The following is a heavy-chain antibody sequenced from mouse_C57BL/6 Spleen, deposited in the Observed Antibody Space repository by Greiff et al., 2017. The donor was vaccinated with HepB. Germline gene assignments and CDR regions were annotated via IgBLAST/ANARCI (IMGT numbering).Heavy chain of an antibody. V-gene: IGHV1-42*01. CDR3: ASDYGYGQAWFAY. Sequence: VQLQQSGPELVKPGASVKISCKASGYSFTGYYMNWVKQSPEKSLEWIGEINPSTGGTTYNQKFKAKATLTVDKSSSTAYMQLKSLTSEDSAVYYCASDYGYGQAWFAYWGQGTLVTVSA. D-gene: IGHD2-2*01. J-gene: IGHJ3*01. CDR1: GYSFTGYY. CDR2: INPSTGGT.